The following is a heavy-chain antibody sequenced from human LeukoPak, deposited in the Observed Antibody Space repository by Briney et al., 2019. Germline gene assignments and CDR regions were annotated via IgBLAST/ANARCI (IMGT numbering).Heavy chain of an antibody. CDR3: ARDEGRDHY. V-gene: IGHV4-59*01. CDR1: DGSISSYS. Sequence: SETLSLTCTVSDGSISSYSWSWIRQPPGKGLEWIGYIYYSGSTNYNPSLKSRATISVDTSKNQFSLKLSSVTAADTAVYYCARDEGRDHYWGQGTLVTVSS. J-gene: IGHJ4*02. D-gene: IGHD2-21*02. CDR2: IYYSGST.